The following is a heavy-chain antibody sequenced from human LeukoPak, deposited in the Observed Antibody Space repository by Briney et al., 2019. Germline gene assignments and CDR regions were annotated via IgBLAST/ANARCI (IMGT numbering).Heavy chain of an antibody. J-gene: IGHJ4*02. Sequence: SETLSLTCAVYGGSFSGYYWSWIRQPPGKGLEWIGEINHNGSTNYNPSPKSRVTISVDTSKNQFSLKLSSVTAADTAAYYCARGVEPMNALDYWGQGTLVTVSS. CDR3: ARGVEPMNALDY. CDR1: GGSFSGYY. CDR2: INHNGST. V-gene: IGHV4-34*01. D-gene: IGHD1-1*01.